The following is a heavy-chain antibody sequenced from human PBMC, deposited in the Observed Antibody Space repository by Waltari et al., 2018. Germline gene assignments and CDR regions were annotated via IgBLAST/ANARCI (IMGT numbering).Heavy chain of an antibody. CDR3: AVYDSSGSSVVDY. CDR1: GGTFSSYA. D-gene: IGHD3-22*01. J-gene: IGHJ4*02. Sequence: QVQLVQSGAEVKKPGSSVKVSCKASGGTFSSYAISWVRQAPGQGLEWMGGINPICGTANYAQKVQGRGTLTADESTSTAYMELSSLRSEDTAVYYCAVYDSSGSSVVDYWGQGTLVTVSS. V-gene: IGHV1-69*01. CDR2: INPICGTA.